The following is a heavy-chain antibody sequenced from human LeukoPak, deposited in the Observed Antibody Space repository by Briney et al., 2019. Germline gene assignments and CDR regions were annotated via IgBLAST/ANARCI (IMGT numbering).Heavy chain of an antibody. CDR2: INSDGSST. CDR3: ARGGATYYYDSSGYRY. J-gene: IGHJ4*02. V-gene: IGHV3-74*01. CDR1: GFTFSSYW. D-gene: IGHD3-22*01. Sequence: GGSLRLSCAASGFTFSSYWMHWVRQAPGKGLVWVSRINSDGSSTSYADSVKGRFTISRDNAKNTLYLQMNSLRAEDTAVYYCARGGATYYYDSSGYRYWGRGTLVTVSS.